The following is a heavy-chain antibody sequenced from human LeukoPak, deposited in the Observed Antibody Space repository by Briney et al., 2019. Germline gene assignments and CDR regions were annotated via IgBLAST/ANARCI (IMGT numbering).Heavy chain of an antibody. V-gene: IGHV3-23*01. CDR1: GFTFSSYA. J-gene: IGHJ3*02. Sequence: GGSLRLSCAASGFTFSSYAMSWVRQAPGKGLEWVSAISGSGGSTYYADSVQGRFTISRDNSKNTLYLQMNSLRAEDTAVYYCAKDRWLLNAFDIWGQGTMVTVSS. D-gene: IGHD5-12*01. CDR3: AKDRWLLNAFDI. CDR2: ISGSGGST.